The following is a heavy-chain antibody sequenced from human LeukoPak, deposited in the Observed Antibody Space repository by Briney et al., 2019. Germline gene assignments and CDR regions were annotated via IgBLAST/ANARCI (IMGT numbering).Heavy chain of an antibody. D-gene: IGHD4-23*01. CDR1: GGSISSGDYY. CDR3: ARGRAEGGNNWFDP. Sequence: SQTLSLTCTVSGGSISSGDYYWSWIRQPPGKGLEWIGYIYYSGSTYYNPSLKSRVTISVDTSKNQFSLKLSSVTAADTAVYYCARGRAEGGNNWFDPWGQGTLVTVSS. J-gene: IGHJ5*02. CDR2: IYYSGST. V-gene: IGHV4-30-4*01.